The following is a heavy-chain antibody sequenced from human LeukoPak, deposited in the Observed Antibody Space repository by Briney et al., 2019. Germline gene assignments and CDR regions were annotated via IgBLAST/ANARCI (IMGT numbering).Heavy chain of an antibody. D-gene: IGHD3-22*01. V-gene: IGHV3-23*01. J-gene: IGHJ4*02. Sequence: GGSLRLSCAASGFTFSNYAMAWVRQAPGKGLEWVSSLSVSGGSTYYADSVKGRFTISRDNSKNTLYLQMNSLRADDTAVYYCAKLDSSGYPYFFDYWGQGTLVTVSS. CDR1: GFTFSNYA. CDR3: AKLDSSGYPYFFDY. CDR2: LSVSGGST.